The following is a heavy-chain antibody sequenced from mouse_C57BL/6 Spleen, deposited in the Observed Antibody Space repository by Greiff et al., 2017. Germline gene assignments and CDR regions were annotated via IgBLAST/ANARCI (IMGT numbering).Heavy chain of an antibody. CDR2: IYPRSGNT. CDR3: ARDDYDAGYYFDY. Sequence: VQLQESGAELARPGASVKLSCKASGYTFTSYGISWVKQRTGQGLEWIGEIYPRSGNTYYNEKFKGKATLTADKSSSTAYMELRSLTSEDSAVYFCARDDYDAGYYFDYWGQGTTLTVSS. CDR1: GYTFTSYG. D-gene: IGHD2-4*01. V-gene: IGHV1-81*01. J-gene: IGHJ2*01.